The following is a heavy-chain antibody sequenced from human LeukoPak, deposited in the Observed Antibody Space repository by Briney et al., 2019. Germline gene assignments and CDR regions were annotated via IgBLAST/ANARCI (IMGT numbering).Heavy chain of an antibody. V-gene: IGHV4-59*01. J-gene: IGHJ4*02. CDR2: IYYSGST. D-gene: IGHD6-19*01. Sequence: SETLSLTCTVSGGSISSYYWSWIRQPPGKGLEWIGYIYYSGSTNYNPSLKSRVTISVDTSTNQFSLKLSSVTAADTAVYYCARVRIAVAGYYFDYWGQGTLVTVSS. CDR3: ARVRIAVAGYYFDY. CDR1: GGSISSYY.